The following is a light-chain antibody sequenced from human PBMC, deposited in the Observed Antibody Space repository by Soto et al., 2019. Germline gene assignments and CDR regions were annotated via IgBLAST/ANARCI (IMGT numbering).Light chain of an antibody. CDR1: QTVRSN. Sequence: EIVMTQSPATLSVSQGEGVTLSCRASQTVRSNFAWYLQKPGQAPRLLIYAASTRSTGVPARFIGSGSETDFTLTISSLQSEDFAVYYCQQYYDWPPLTFGGGTRVEIK. J-gene: IGKJ4*01. V-gene: IGKV3-15*01. CDR2: AAS. CDR3: QQYYDWPPLT.